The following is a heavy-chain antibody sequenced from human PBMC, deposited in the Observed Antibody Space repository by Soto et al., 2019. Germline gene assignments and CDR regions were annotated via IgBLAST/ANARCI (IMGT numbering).Heavy chain of an antibody. V-gene: IGHV5-51*01. CDR1: VYSFTSYC. D-gene: IGHD5-18*01. Sequence: GESLKISCKGSVYSFTSYCIGWLRQMPVKGLEWMGIIYPGDSDTRYSPSFQGQVTISADKSISTAYLQWSSLKASDTAMYYCERSAVSYSYGRIDYWGKGTLVTVSS. CDR3: ERSAVSYSYGRIDY. J-gene: IGHJ4*02. CDR2: IYPGDSDT.